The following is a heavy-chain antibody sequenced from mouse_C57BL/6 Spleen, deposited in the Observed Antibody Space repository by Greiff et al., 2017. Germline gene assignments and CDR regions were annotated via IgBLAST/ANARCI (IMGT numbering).Heavy chain of an antibody. V-gene: IGHV1-15*01. D-gene: IGHD2-4*01. J-gene: IGHJ1*03. Sequence: QVHVKQSGAELVRPGASVTLSCKASGYTFTDYEMHWVKQTPVHGLEWIGAIDPETGGTAYNQKFKGKAILTADKSSSTAYMELRSLTSEDSAVYYCTRRVYDYDWYFDVWGTGTTVTVSS. CDR2: IDPETGGT. CDR3: TRRVYDYDWYFDV. CDR1: GYTFTDYE.